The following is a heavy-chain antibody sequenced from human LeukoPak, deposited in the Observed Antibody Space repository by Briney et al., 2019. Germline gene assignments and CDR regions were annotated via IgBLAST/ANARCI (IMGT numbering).Heavy chain of an antibody. J-gene: IGHJ5*01. CDR3: TRDSQLEWFYS. CDR1: GGSISRSSGY. CDR2: IYYDGST. Sequence: SETLSLTCSVSGGSISRSSGYWGWIRQSPGEGLEWIGTIYYDGSTYYNPSLKSRVTISMDTSKNQFSLNLSSVTAADTAVYYCTRDSQLEWFYSWGQGTLVTVSS. D-gene: IGHD3-10*01. V-gene: IGHV4-39*07.